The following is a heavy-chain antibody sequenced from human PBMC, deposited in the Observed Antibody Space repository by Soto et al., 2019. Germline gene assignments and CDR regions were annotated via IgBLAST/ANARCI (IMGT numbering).Heavy chain of an antibody. CDR2: ISSSSSYI. CDR1: GFTFSSYS. Sequence: GGSLRLSCAASGFTFSSYSMNWVRQAPGKGLEWVSSISSSSSYIYYADSVKGRFTISRDNAKNSLYLQMNSLRAEDTAVYYCARDLYSITIFGVAPDGYWGQGTLVTVSS. D-gene: IGHD3-3*01. V-gene: IGHV3-21*01. CDR3: ARDLYSITIFGVAPDGY. J-gene: IGHJ4*02.